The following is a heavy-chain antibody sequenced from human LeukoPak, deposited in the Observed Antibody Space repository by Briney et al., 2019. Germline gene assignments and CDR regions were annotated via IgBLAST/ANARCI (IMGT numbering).Heavy chain of an antibody. D-gene: IGHD3-22*01. CDR2: IYYSGST. Sequence: SETLSLTCTVSGGSISSYYWSWIRQPPGKGLEWIGYIYYSGSTNYNPPLKSRVTISVDTSKNQFSLKLSSVTAADTAVYYCARHRITYYYDSSGRLDVWGQGTTVTVSS. CDR1: GGSISSYY. CDR3: ARHRITYYYDSSGRLDV. J-gene: IGHJ6*02. V-gene: IGHV4-59*08.